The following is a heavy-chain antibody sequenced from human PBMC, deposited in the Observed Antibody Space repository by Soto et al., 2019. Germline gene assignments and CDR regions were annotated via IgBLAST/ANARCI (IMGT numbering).Heavy chain of an antibody. V-gene: IGHV4-39*01. CDR3: ARVVVSPNYYYYYGLDV. D-gene: IGHD2-15*01. CDR1: GGSISSSSYY. Sequence: PSETLSLTCTVSGGSISSSSYYWGSIRQPPGKGLEWIGSIYYSGSTYYTPSLRSRVTISVDTSKNQFLLKLSSVTAAETAVYYCARVVVSPNYYYYYGLDVWGQGT. CDR2: IYYSGST. J-gene: IGHJ6*02.